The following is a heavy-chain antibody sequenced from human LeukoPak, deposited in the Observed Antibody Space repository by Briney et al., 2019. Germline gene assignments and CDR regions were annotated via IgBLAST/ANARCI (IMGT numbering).Heavy chain of an antibody. J-gene: IGHJ5*02. Sequence: GGSLRLSCAASGFTFDDYGMRWVRQAPGKGLEWVSGINWNGGSTGYADSVKGRFTISRDNAKNSLYLQMNSLRAEDTALYYCARVVEAGMYYDFWSGYSPWGQGTLVTVSS. CDR3: ARVVEAGMYYDFWSGYSP. CDR1: GFTFDDYG. V-gene: IGHV3-20*04. CDR2: INWNGGST. D-gene: IGHD3-3*01.